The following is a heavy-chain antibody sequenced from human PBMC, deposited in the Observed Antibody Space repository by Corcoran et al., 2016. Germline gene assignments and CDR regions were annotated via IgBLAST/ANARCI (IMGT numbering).Heavy chain of an antibody. CDR2: IRSKANSYVA. CDR3: TSITICAAPNYYDYGMDV. V-gene: IGHV3-73*02. D-gene: IGHD3-3*01. J-gene: IGHJ6*02. Sequence: EVQLVESGGGLVQPGGSLKLSCAASGFTFSGSAMHWVRQASGKGLEWVGRIRSKANSYVAAYAASVKGRFTISRDDSKNTAYLQMNSLKPEATAVDYCTSITICAAPNYYDYGMDVWGQGTTVTVSS. CDR1: GFTFSGSA.